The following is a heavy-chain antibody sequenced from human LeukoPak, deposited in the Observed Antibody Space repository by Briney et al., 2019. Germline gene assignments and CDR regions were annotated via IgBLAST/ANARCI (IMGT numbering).Heavy chain of an antibody. Sequence: SETLSLTCTVSGGSISSYYWSWIRQPPGKGLEWIGYIYYSGSTNYNPSLKSRVTISVDTSKNQFSLKLSSVTAADTAVYYCARGLSLRYGSGSYSGWFDPWGQGTLVTVSS. J-gene: IGHJ5*02. CDR3: ARGLSLRYGSGSYSGWFDP. CDR2: IYYSGST. V-gene: IGHV4-59*01. D-gene: IGHD3-10*01. CDR1: GGSISSYY.